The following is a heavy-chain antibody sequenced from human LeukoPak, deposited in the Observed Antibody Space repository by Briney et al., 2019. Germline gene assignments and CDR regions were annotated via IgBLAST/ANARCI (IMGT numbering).Heavy chain of an antibody. Sequence: SETLSLTCAVSGASITSGGYSWNWIRQPPGKGLEWIGFIYHTGATHYNPSLESRVTISLDGSKNQFSLNLSSATAADTAVYYCARETPLQYFDPWGQGTLVTVSS. CDR3: ARETPLQYFDP. J-gene: IGHJ4*02. CDR2: IYHTGAT. V-gene: IGHV4-30-2*01. D-gene: IGHD3-9*01. CDR1: GASITSGGYS.